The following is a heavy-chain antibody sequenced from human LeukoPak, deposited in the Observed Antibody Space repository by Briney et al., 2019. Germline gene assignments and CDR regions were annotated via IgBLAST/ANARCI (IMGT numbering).Heavy chain of an antibody. D-gene: IGHD3-10*02. J-gene: IGHJ6*04. V-gene: IGHV3-48*03. CDR3: AELGITMIGGV. Sequence: GGSLRLSCAASGFTFSSYEMNWVRQAPGKGLEWVSYISSSGSTIYYADSVKGRFTISRDNAKNSLYMQMNSPRAEDTAVYYCAELGITMIGGVWGKGTTVTISS. CDR1: GFTFSSYE. CDR2: ISSSGSTI.